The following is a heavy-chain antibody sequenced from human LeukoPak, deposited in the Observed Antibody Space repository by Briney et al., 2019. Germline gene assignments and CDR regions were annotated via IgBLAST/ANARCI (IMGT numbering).Heavy chain of an antibody. CDR1: GGSVSSRAHF. V-gene: IGHV4-39*02. D-gene: IGHD3-9*01. CDR2: IYYIGSA. CDR3: VRLLGGYFAGNTFDI. J-gene: IGHJ3*02. Sequence: PSETLSLTCTVSGGSVSSRAHFWAWIRQTPGKGLERIGTIYYIGSANYNPSLKSRVTMSVDSSKDHFSLNLSSVTATDTAVYFCVRLLGGYFAGNTFDIWGQGTVVSVSS.